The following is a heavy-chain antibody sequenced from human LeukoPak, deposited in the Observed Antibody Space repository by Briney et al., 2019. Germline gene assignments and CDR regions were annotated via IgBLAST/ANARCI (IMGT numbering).Heavy chain of an antibody. J-gene: IGHJ4*02. CDR3: AKVRDIYCSGGTCFYFDY. CDR1: GFTFSSYG. CDR2: ISGSGGTT. V-gene: IGHV3-23*01. D-gene: IGHD2-15*01. Sequence: GGSLRLSCAASGFTFSSYGMSWVRQAPGKGLEWVSAISGSGGTTYYPDSVKGRFTISRDNSKNTLYLQLNSLRAEDTAVYYCAKVRDIYCSGGTCFYFDYWGQGTLVTVSS.